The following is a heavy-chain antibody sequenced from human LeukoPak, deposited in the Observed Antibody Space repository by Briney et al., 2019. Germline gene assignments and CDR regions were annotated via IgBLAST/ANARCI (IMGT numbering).Heavy chain of an antibody. J-gene: IGHJ4*02. CDR3: ARAHLCGSGSRCDY. CDR1: GYSISSGYY. Sequence: SETLSLTCAVSGYSISSGYYWGWLRQPPGKGLEWIGSIYHSGSTYYNPSLKSRVTISVDTSKNQFYLKLSSVTAADTAVYYCARAHLCGSGSRCDYWGQGTLVTVSS. D-gene: IGHD3-10*01. CDR2: IYHSGST. V-gene: IGHV4-38-2*01.